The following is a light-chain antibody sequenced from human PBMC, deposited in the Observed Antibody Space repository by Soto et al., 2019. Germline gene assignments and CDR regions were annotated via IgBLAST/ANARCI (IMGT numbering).Light chain of an antibody. J-gene: IGLJ3*02. Sequence: QSVLTQPRSVSGSLGQSVTISCTGTTGDVGAYNFVSWYQLHPGKAPKLMIYDASKRPSGVPDRFSASKSGNTASLTISGLQAEDEADYYCSSYAGSFTWVFGGGTKLTVL. V-gene: IGLV2-11*01. CDR2: DAS. CDR3: SSYAGSFTWV. CDR1: TGDVGAYNF.